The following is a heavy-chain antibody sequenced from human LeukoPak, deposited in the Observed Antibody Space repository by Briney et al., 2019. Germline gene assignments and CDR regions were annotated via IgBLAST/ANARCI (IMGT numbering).Heavy chain of an antibody. Sequence: ASVKVSCKASGYTFTGYYMHWVRQAPGQGLEWMGWINPNSGGTNYAQKFQGRVTMTRDTSISTAYMELSRLRSDDTAVYYCARAPIAAAGTVYFDYWGQGTLVTVSS. J-gene: IGHJ4*02. CDR3: ARAPIAAAGTVYFDY. D-gene: IGHD6-13*01. CDR2: INPNSGGT. V-gene: IGHV1-2*02. CDR1: GYTFTGYY.